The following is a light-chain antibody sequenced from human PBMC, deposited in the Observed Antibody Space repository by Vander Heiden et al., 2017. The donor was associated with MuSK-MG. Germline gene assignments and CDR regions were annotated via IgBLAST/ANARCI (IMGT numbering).Light chain of an antibody. CDR2: KDS. V-gene: IGLV3-25*03. CDR1: ALPKEY. Sequence: SYELTQPPSVSASPGQTGRITCSGDALPKEYDYWYQQKQGQAPVLVIYKDSERPSGIAERFSGSSSGTTITLTISGVQAEDKADYYCQSADSSGTYVVFGGGTKLTVL. CDR3: QSADSSGTYVV. J-gene: IGLJ2*01.